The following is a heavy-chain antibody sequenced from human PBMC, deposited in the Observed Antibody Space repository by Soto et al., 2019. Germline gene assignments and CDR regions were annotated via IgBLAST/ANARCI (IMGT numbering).Heavy chain of an antibody. Sequence: LRLSCAASGFTFSNYVMSWVRQAPGRGLEWVSSISGSGGTPYYEDSVEGRFIISRDNSRDTLFLQMYSLRGEDTAMYFCAKGLYDNSGYYFTNWGQGTLVTVSS. CDR2: ISGSGGTP. CDR1: GFTFSNYV. J-gene: IGHJ4*02. D-gene: IGHD3-22*01. CDR3: AKGLYDNSGYYFTN. V-gene: IGHV3-23*01.